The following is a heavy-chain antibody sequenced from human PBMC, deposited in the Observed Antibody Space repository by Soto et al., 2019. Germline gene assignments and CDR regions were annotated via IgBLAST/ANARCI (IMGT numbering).Heavy chain of an antibody. CDR2: IYATGSS. Sequence: KSSETLSLTCNVSGASLSSYYWSWIRQPPGKGLEWIGRIYATGSSDYNPSLKSRITISVDMSKKQFSLTLRSVTAADTAMYYCVRDGTKNLRDWFDPWGQGILVTVSS. D-gene: IGHD1-1*01. CDR3: VRDGTKNLRDWFDP. J-gene: IGHJ5*02. CDR1: GASLSSYY. V-gene: IGHV4-4*07.